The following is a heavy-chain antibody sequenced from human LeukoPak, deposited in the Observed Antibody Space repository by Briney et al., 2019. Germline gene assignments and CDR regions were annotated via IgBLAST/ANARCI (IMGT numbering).Heavy chain of an antibody. CDR1: GFSLSTRGQG. J-gene: IGHJ4*02. CDR3: TRMPAAIGLAFDY. CDR2: IDWNDDK. V-gene: IGHV2-70*01. D-gene: IGHD6-13*01. Sequence: ESGPTLVNPTPALTLTCTCSGFSLSTRGQGLSWIRQPTRKALEWLAPIDWNDDKYYSTSLKTRLTITTDTSKNQVVITMTNMDPVDTATYYCTRMPAAIGLAFDYWGQGTLVTVAS.